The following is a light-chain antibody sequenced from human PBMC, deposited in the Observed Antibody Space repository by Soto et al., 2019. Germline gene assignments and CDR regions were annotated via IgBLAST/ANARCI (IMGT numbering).Light chain of an antibody. CDR1: SRDVGGYNY. V-gene: IGLV2-14*01. Sequence: QSALTQPASVSGSPGQSITISSTGTSRDVGGYNYVSWFQQHPGKAPKLMIYDVSTRPSGVSNRFSGSKSGNTASLTISGLQAEDEADYYCSSHTISTTLVFGGGTQLTVL. CDR3: SSHTISTTLV. CDR2: DVS. J-gene: IGLJ2*01.